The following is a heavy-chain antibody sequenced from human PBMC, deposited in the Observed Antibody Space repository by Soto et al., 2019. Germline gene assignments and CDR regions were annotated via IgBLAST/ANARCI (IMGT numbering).Heavy chain of an antibody. Sequence: SETLSVTCAVSGYSISSSNWWGWIRPPPGKGLEWIGYIYYSGSTYYNPSLKSRVTMSVDTSKNQFSLKLSSVTAVDTAVYYCARTYGSGSYGIYYYYMDVWGKGTTVTVSS. CDR1: GYSISSSNW. D-gene: IGHD3-10*01. J-gene: IGHJ6*03. V-gene: IGHV4-28*01. CDR3: ARTYGSGSYGIYYYYMDV. CDR2: IYYSGST.